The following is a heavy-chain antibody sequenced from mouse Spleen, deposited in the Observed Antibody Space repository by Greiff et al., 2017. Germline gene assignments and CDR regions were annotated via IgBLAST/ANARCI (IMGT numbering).Heavy chain of an antibody. J-gene: IGHJ4*01. D-gene: IGHD1-1*01. CDR2: ISSGSSTI. CDR3: ARRVLRGNYAMDY. Sequence: EVHLVESGGGLVQPGGSRKLSCAASGFTFSSFGMHWVRQAPEKGLEWVAYISSGSSTIYYADTVKGRFTISRDNPKNTLFLQMTSLRSEDTAMYYCARRVLRGNYAMDYWGQGTSVTVSS. CDR1: GFTFSSFG. V-gene: IGHV5-17*02.